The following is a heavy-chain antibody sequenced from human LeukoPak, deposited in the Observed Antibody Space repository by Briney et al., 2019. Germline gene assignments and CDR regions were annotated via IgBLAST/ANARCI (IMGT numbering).Heavy chain of an antibody. Sequence: ASVKVSCKASGGTFSSYAISWVRQAPGQGLEWMGWISAYNGNTNYAQKLQGRVTMTTDTSTSTAYMELRSLRSDDTAVYYCARDLDAYYDILTGGDAFDIWGQGTMVTVSS. D-gene: IGHD3-9*01. J-gene: IGHJ3*02. V-gene: IGHV1-18*01. CDR1: GGTFSSYA. CDR3: ARDLDAYYDILTGGDAFDI. CDR2: ISAYNGNT.